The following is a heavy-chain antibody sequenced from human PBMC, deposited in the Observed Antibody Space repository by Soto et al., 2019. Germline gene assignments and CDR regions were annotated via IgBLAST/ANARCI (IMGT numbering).Heavy chain of an antibody. Sequence: LSLTCTVSGGSISSGGYYWSWIRQHPGKGLEWIGYIYYSGSTYYNPSLKSRVTISVDTSKNQFSLKLSSVTAADTAVYYCAREPSGYCTNGVCPGVWFDPWGQGTLVTVSS. D-gene: IGHD2-8*01. CDR1: GGSISSGGYY. V-gene: IGHV4-31*03. CDR2: IYYSGST. CDR3: AREPSGYCTNGVCPGVWFDP. J-gene: IGHJ5*02.